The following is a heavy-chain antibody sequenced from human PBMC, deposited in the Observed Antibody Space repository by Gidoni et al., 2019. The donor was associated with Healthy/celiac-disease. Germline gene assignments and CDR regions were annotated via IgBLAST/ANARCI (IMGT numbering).Heavy chain of an antibody. V-gene: IGHV1-69*04. CDR1: GGTFSSYA. CDR3: ARVGYGKAFDI. D-gene: IGHD4-17*01. Sequence: QVQLVQSGAEVKKPGSSVTVSCKASGGTFSSYAISWVRQAPGQGLEWMGRIIPILGIANYAQKFQGRVTITADKSTSTAYMELSSLRAEDTAVYYCARVGYGKAFDIWGQGTMVTVSS. CDR2: IIPILGIA. J-gene: IGHJ3*02.